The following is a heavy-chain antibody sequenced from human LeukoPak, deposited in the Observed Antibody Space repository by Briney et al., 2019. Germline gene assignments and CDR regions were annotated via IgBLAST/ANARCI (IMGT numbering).Heavy chain of an antibody. CDR3: AKDRWKVDSGSYSYYYGMDA. J-gene: IGHJ6*02. Sequence: PGGSLRLSCAASGFMFSSYAVNWVRQAPGKGLEWVSGISGSGDSTYYADSVKGRFTIARDNSKNTLYLQMNSLRAEDTAVYYCAKDRWKVDSGSYSYYYGMDAWGQGTTVTVSS. D-gene: IGHD1-26*01. CDR2: ISGSGDST. CDR1: GFMFSSYA. V-gene: IGHV3-23*01.